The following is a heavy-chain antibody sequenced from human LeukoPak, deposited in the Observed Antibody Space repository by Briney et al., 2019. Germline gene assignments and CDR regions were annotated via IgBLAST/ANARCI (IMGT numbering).Heavy chain of an antibody. CDR1: GFTFSGSA. V-gene: IGHV3-73*01. CDR3: TTSRDILTGYYPLTGYYYFMDV. CDR2: IRRIDNSYAT. J-gene: IGHJ6*03. D-gene: IGHD3-9*01. Sequence: GGPLKLSCAASGFTFSGSAMHWVRQASGKGLEWVGRIRRIDNSYATAYAASVKGRFTISRDDSKNTAYLQMNSLKTEDTAVYYCTTSRDILTGYYPLTGYYYFMDVWGKGTTVTVSS.